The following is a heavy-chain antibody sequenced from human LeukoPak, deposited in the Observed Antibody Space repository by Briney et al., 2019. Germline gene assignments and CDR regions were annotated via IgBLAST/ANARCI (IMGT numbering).Heavy chain of an antibody. V-gene: IGHV3-7*01. CDR1: GFTFSSYW. Sequence: GGSLRLSCAASGFTFSSYWMSWVRQAPGKGLEWVANIKQDGSEKYYVDSVKGRFTIARDNAKNSLYLQMNRLRAGDTAVYYCARDNNIVVVVAAYYMDVWGKGTTVTVSS. CDR3: ARDNNIVVVVAAYYMDV. D-gene: IGHD2-15*01. J-gene: IGHJ6*03. CDR2: IKQDGSEK.